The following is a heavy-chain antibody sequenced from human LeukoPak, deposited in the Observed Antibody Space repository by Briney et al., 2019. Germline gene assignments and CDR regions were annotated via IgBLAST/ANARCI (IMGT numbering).Heavy chain of an antibody. V-gene: IGHV4-39*07. J-gene: IGHJ3*01. Sequence: SETLSLTCTVSGGSISSSSYYWGWIRQPPGKGLEWIGSIYYSGSTYYNPSLKSRVTISVDTSKNQFSLKLSSVTAADTAVYYCARDPRARIETFDVWGQGTLVTVSS. CDR1: GGSISSSSYY. CDR3: ARDPRARIETFDV. D-gene: IGHD2-15*01. CDR2: IYYSGST.